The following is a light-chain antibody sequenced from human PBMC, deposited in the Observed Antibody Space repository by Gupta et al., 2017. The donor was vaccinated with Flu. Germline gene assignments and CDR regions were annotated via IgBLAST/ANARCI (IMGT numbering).Light chain of an antibody. CDR3: QSYDSSLTGSV. Sequence: QSVLTQPPSVSAAPGPGVTISCTGITSNIGAGFDVHWYQQLPGRGPKLLIYGNTNRPSGVPDRFSGSKSGTSASLAITGLQAEDESDYYCQSYDSSLTGSVFGTGTRVTVL. CDR1: TSNIGAGFD. J-gene: IGLJ1*01. CDR2: GNT. V-gene: IGLV1-40*01.